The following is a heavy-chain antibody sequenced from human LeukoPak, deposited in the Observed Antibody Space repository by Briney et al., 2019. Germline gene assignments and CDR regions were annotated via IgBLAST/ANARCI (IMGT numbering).Heavy chain of an antibody. D-gene: IGHD1-26*01. CDR3: ARVGGGNYHPLDY. Sequence: GRSLRLSCAASAFTFSDHSMHWVRQAPGKGLEWVSSIAYDSSNTYYADSVKGRFTISRDNSKNTLYLQLSSLTIDDTAVYYCARVGGGNYHPLDYWGQGTLVTVSS. CDR1: AFTFSDHS. CDR2: IAYDSSNT. J-gene: IGHJ4*02. V-gene: IGHV3-30-3*01.